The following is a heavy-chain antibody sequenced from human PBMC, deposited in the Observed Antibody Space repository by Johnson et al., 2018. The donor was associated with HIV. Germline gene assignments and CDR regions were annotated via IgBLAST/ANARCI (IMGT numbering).Heavy chain of an antibody. D-gene: IGHD2-21*01. V-gene: IGHV3-64*01. CDR1: RFTFSSYA. CDR2: ISSNVGST. Sequence: EQLVESGGGLVQPGGSLRLSCAASRFTFSSYAMHWVRQAPGRGLEYVSAISSNVGSTYSATSVKGRFTISRDNAKKSLYLQMNSLRAEDTAVDYCAKVMWGHDAFDIWGQGTMVTFSS. CDR3: AKVMWGHDAFDI. J-gene: IGHJ3*02.